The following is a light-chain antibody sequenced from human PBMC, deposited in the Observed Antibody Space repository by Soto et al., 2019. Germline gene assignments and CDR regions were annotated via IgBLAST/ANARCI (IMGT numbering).Light chain of an antibody. Sequence: ETVITQSPATLSVSPGERVTLSCRASEYVSNNLAWYQQRPGQPPRLLIYGASTRATGIPSRFSGSGSGTEFTLTISGLQSEDFAIYFCQQYNNWPPLTFGQGTRLEVK. CDR2: GAS. J-gene: IGKJ5*01. V-gene: IGKV3-15*01. CDR1: EYVSNN. CDR3: QQYNNWPPLT.